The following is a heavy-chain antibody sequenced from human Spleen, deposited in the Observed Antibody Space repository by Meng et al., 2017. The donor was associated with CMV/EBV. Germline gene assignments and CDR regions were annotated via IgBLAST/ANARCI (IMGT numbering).Heavy chain of an antibody. CDR1: GLTVSNNY. CDR2: IYSGGST. V-gene: IGHV3-53*01. J-gene: IGHJ2*01. CDR3: ARRPAGPFWYFDL. Sequence: CAVSGLTVSNNYLTWVRQAPGKGLEWVSLIYSGGSTYYADSVKGRFSISRDNSKNTVYLQMKSLRAEDTAVYYCARRPAGPFWYFDLWGRGTLVTVSS. D-gene: IGHD6-13*01.